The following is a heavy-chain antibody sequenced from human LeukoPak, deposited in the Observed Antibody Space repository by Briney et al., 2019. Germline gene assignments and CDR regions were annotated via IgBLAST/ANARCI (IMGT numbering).Heavy chain of an antibody. CDR3: AKASGQAGYCSSTSCHYTFDY. D-gene: IGHD2-2*01. CDR2: ITGSSSII. CDR1: GFTFGTYT. Sequence: GGSLRLSCTASGFTFGTYTMNWVRQAPGKGPEWLSYITGSSSIIYYADSVKGRFTVSRDNAKNSLYLQMNSLRAEDTAVYYCAKASGQAGYCSSTSCHYTFDYWGQGTLVTVSS. J-gene: IGHJ4*02. V-gene: IGHV3-48*04.